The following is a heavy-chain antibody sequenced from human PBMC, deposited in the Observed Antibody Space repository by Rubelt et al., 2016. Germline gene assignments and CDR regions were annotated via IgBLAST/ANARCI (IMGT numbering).Heavy chain of an antibody. CDR2: ISSTGGYT. Sequence: VQLLESGGGLVKPGGSLRLSCAASGFTFSDYYMSWIRQAPGKGLEWVSYISSTGGYTVYADSVRGRFTISRDNAKNTLYLQMNSLRAEDTAVYYCARGQYYGMDVWGQGTTVTVSS. CDR3: ARGQYYGMDV. J-gene: IGHJ6*02. V-gene: IGHV3-11*03. CDR1: GFTFSDYY.